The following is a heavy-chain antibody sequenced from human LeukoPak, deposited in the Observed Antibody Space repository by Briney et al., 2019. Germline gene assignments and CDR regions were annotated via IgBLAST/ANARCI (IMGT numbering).Heavy chain of an antibody. CDR2: INHSGST. Sequence: PSETLSLTCAVYGGSFSGYYWSWIRRPPGKGLEWIGEINHSGSTNYNPSLKSRVTISVDTSKNQFSLKLSSVTAADTAVYYCARDVAAAGIGYYYYYYGMDVWGQGTTVTVTS. CDR1: GGSFSGYY. CDR3: ARDVAAAGIGYYYYYYGMDV. V-gene: IGHV4-34*01. J-gene: IGHJ6*02. D-gene: IGHD6-13*01.